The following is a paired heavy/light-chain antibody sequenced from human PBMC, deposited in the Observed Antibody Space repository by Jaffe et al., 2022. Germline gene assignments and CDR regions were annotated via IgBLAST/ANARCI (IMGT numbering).Heavy chain of an antibody. CDR3: ARDQELITMVRGVPSAHYWFDP. Sequence: QVQLQESGPGLVKPSQTLSLTCTVSGGSISSGSYYWSWIRQPAGKGLEWIGRIYTSGSTNYNPSLKSRVTISVDTSKNQFSLKLSSVTAADTAVYYCARDQELITMVRGVPSAHYWFDPWGQGTLVTVSS. CDR2: IYTSGST. V-gene: IGHV4-61*02. CDR1: GGSISSGSYY. J-gene: IGHJ5*02. D-gene: IGHD3-10*01.
Light chain of an antibody. CDR1: SLRSYY. CDR3: NSRDSSGNHHVV. J-gene: IGLJ2*01. Sequence: SSELTQDPAVSVALGQTVRITCQGDSLRSYYASWYQQKPGQAPVLVIYGKNNRPSGIPDRFSGSSSGNTASLTITGAQAEDEADYYCNSRDSSGNHHVVFGGGTKLTVL. V-gene: IGLV3-19*01. CDR2: GKN.